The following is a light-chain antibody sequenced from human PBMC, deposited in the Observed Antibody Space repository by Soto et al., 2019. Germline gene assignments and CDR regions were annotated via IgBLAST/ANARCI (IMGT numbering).Light chain of an antibody. Sequence: EVVLTQSPGTLSLSPGERATLSCRASQSVSSSYLAWYQQTPGQAPRLLIYGAATRATGIPARFSGSGSGTEFTLTISSLQSEDFAIYYCQQYHNWPAFGQGTKVDI. V-gene: IGKV3-15*01. CDR3: QQYHNWPA. J-gene: IGKJ1*01. CDR2: GAA. CDR1: QSVSSSY.